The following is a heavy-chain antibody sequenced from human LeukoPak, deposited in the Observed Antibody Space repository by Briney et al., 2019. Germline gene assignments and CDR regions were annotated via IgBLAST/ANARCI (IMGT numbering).Heavy chain of an antibody. J-gene: IGHJ4*02. V-gene: IGHV3-33*01. Sequence: PGRSLRLSCAASGFTFSRSGMHWVRQAPGKGLEWVAVIWDGGSTQKYADSVKGRFTISRDNSKSMLYLQMNTLRAEDTAVYYCARDLGSVPFDYWGQGTLVTVSA. CDR3: ARDLGSVPFDY. CDR1: GFTFSRSG. CDR2: IWDGGSTQ.